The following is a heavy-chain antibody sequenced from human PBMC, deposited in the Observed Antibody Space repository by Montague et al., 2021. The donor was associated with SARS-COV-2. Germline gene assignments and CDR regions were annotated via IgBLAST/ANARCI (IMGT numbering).Heavy chain of an antibody. Sequence: SETLSLTCAVYGGTSRGYYWGWIRHPPGKGLEWIGEIYHSGSTNYNPSLKSRVTISVDTSKNQFSLRLSSVTAADTAVYYCARDRGVQYQLQMPFYFDYWGQGTLVTVSS. J-gene: IGHJ4*02. CDR2: IYHSGST. CDR3: ARDRGVQYQLQMPFYFDY. D-gene: IGHD2-2*01. CDR1: GGTSRGYY. V-gene: IGHV4-34*01.